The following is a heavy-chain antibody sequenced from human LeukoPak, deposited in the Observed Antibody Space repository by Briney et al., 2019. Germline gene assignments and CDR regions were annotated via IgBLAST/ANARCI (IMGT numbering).Heavy chain of an antibody. CDR2: IYYSGST. CDR1: GGSVSSGSYY. D-gene: IGHD5-24*01. V-gene: IGHV4-61*01. CDR3: ARSGRGLHVIDY. Sequence: SETLSPTCTVSGGSVSSGSYYWSWIRQPPGKGLEWIGYIYYSGSTNYNPSLKSRVTISVDTSKNQFSLKLSSVTAADTAVYYCARSGRGLHVIDYWGQGTLVTVSS. J-gene: IGHJ4*02.